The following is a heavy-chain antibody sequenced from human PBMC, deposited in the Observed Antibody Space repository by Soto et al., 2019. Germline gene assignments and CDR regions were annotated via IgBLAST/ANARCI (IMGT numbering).Heavy chain of an antibody. J-gene: IGHJ6*02. CDR3: ARSYYYDSSGYYYYGMDV. D-gene: IGHD3-22*01. Sequence: ASVKVSCKASGYTFTSYGISWVRQAPGQGLEWMGWISAYNGNTNYAQKLHGRVTMTTDTSTSTAYMGLRSLRSDDTAVYYCARSYYYDSSGYYYYGMDVWGQGTTVTVSS. CDR2: ISAYNGNT. CDR1: GYTFTSYG. V-gene: IGHV1-18*01.